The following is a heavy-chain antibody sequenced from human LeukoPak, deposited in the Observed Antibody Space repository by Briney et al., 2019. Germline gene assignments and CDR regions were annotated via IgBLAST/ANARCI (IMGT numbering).Heavy chain of an antibody. Sequence: SETLSLTCAVSGGSITSTTWWTWVRQPPEKSLEWIGEIFHSGGTNYNPSLKSRVTISVDKSRNQFSLNLTSVTAADTAVYYCAGIDSSTSAYYFDNWGQGTLITVSS. CDR1: GGSITSTTW. CDR3: AGIDSSTSAYYFDN. D-gene: IGHD3-22*01. V-gene: IGHV4-4*02. J-gene: IGHJ4*02. CDR2: IFHSGGT.